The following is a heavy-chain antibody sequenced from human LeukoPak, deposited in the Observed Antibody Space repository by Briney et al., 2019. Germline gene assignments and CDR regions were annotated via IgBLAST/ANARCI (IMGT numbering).Heavy chain of an antibody. D-gene: IGHD1-26*01. CDR1: GFTLSAYW. V-gene: IGHV3-7*01. CDR3: ARDSAFSGSYSSWFAR. Sequence: GRSLRLSCAVSGFTLSAYWMSWVRQAPGKGLEWVANIKQDGSEKYYVDSVKGRFTISRDNAKNSLYLQMNRLRVEDTAMYFCARDSAFSGSYSSWFARWGQGTLVTVSS. J-gene: IGHJ5*02. CDR2: IKQDGSEK.